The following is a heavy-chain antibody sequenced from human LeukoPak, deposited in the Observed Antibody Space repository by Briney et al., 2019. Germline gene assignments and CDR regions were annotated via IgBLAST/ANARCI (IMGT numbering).Heavy chain of an antibody. J-gene: IGHJ3*02. CDR1: GYTFTGYY. V-gene: IGHV1-2*02. CDR2: INPNSGGT. Sequence: EASVKVSCKASGYTFTGYYVHWVRQAPGQGLEWMGWINPNSGGTNYAQKFQGRVTMTRDTSISTAYMELSRLRSDDTAVYYCARVSQQWLVQDAFDIWGQGTMVTVSS. CDR3: ARVSQQWLVQDAFDI. D-gene: IGHD6-19*01.